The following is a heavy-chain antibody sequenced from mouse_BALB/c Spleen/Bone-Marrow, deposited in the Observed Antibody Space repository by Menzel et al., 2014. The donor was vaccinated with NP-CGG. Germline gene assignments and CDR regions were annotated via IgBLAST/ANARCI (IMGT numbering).Heavy chain of an antibody. Sequence: DVMLVESGGGLVQLGGSLKLSCAASGFTFSSYGMSWVRQTPDKRLELVATINSNGGSTYYPDSVKGRFTISRDNAKNTLYLQMSSLKSEDTAMYYCARVWYFDYWGQGSSLTLS. CDR1: GFTFSSYG. V-gene: IGHV5-6-3*01. J-gene: IGHJ2*03. CDR2: INSNGGST. CDR3: ARVWYFDY.